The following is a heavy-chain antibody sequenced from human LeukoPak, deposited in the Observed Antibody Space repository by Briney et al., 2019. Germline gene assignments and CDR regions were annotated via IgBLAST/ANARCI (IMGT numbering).Heavy chain of an antibody. J-gene: IGHJ4*02. V-gene: IGHV4-4*07. CDR2: TYTSGTT. CDR1: GGSISSYS. CDR3: ARERDPSGSDCKRYFDY. D-gene: IGHD5-12*01. Sequence: SETLSLTCTVSGGSISSYSWSWIRQPAGKGLKWIGHTYTSGTTNYNPSLKSRVTMSVDTSKNQFSLRLSFVTAADTAIYYCARERDPSGSDCKRYFDYWGQGTPVTVSS.